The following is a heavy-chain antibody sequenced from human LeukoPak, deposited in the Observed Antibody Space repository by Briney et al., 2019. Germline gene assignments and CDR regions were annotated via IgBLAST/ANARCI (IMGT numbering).Heavy chain of an antibody. CDR1: GFIFNNYA. CDR3: AKDNRRHYTSGPNPDSLH. J-gene: IGHJ4*02. V-gene: IGHV3-9*01. D-gene: IGHD6-19*01. CDR2: ISWNSGSI. Sequence: GGSLRLSCVGSGFIFNNYAMHWVRQPPGKGLEWVSGISWNSGSIDYADSVKGRFTISRDNAKNSLYLQMNSLRVEDTAFYYCAKDNRRHYTSGPNPDSLHWGQGALVTVSS.